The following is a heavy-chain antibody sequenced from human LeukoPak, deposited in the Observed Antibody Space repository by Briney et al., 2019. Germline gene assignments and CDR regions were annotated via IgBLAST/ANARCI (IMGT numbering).Heavy chain of an antibody. CDR1: GFTFSSYA. CDR2: ISGSGGST. D-gene: IGHD2-15*01. CDR3: AKDQYCSGGSCYFDY. J-gene: IGHJ4*02. V-gene: IGHV3-23*01. Sequence: GESLRLSCAASGFTFSSYAMSWVRQAPGKGLEWVSAISGSGGSTYYADSVKGRFTISRDNSKNTLYLQMNSLRAEDTAVYYCAKDQYCSGGSCYFDYWGQGTLVTVSS.